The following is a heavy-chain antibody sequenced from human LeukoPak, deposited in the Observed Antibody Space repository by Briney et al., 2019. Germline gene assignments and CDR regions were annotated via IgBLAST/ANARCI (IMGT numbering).Heavy chain of an antibody. CDR2: IIPILGIA. CDR1: GGTFSSYA. V-gene: IGHV1-69*04. Sequence: SVKVSCKASGGTFSSYAISWVRQAPGQGLEWMGRIIPILGIANYAQKFQGRVTITADKSTSTAYMELSSLRSGDTAVYYCARGGGGDWMTYYYYGMDVWGQGTMVTVSS. CDR3: ARGGGGDWMTYYYYGMDV. D-gene: IGHD2-21*02. J-gene: IGHJ6*02.